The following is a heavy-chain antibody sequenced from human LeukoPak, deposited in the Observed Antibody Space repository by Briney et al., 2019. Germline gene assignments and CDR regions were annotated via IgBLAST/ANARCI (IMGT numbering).Heavy chain of an antibody. CDR2: ISSSGSTI. J-gene: IGHJ3*02. CDR1: GFIFSSYT. Sequence: PGGSLRLSCAASGFIFSSYTMNWVRQAPGKGLEWVSYISSSGSTIYYADSVKGRFTISRDNAKNSLYLQMNSLRAEDTAVYYCARAPGQMRPDAFDIWGQGTMVTVSS. V-gene: IGHV3-48*04. D-gene: IGHD6-25*01. CDR3: ARAPGQMRPDAFDI.